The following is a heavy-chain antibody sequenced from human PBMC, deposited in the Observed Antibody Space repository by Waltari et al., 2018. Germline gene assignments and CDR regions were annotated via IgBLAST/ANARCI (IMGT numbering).Heavy chain of an antibody. V-gene: IGHV4-39*01. D-gene: IGHD3-3*01. Sequence: QLQLQESGPGLVKPSETLSLTCTVSGGSISSSSYYWGWIRQPPGKGLEWIGSIYYSGSTSYNPSLKGRVTISVDTSKNQFSLKLSSVTAADTAVYYCARHYALTIFGPGAYCDYWGQGTLVTVSS. CDR2: IYYSGST. J-gene: IGHJ4*02. CDR3: ARHYALTIFGPGAYCDY. CDR1: GGSISSSSYY.